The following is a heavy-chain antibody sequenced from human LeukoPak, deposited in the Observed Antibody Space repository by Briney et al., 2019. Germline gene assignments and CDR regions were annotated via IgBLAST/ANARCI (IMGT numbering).Heavy chain of an antibody. D-gene: IGHD5/OR15-5a*01. Sequence: GGSLRLSCAGSGFVFSDFYINWIRHSPGKGLEWLAYISPDGSYTTYGDSVEGRFVISRDNAKNSVSLQMNSLRVEDTAVYFCASDQVSGVFDYWGQGARVTVS. CDR1: GFVFSDFY. J-gene: IGHJ4*02. CDR2: ISPDGSYT. CDR3: ASDQVSGVFDY. V-gene: IGHV3-11*05.